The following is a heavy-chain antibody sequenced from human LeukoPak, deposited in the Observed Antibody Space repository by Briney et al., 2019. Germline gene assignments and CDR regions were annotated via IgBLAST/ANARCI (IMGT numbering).Heavy chain of an antibody. CDR3: ARLSIASRVRIFDY. J-gene: IGHJ4*02. CDR1: GVTMSNYY. V-gene: IGHV4-59*08. D-gene: IGHD6-6*01. CDR2: IYYSGST. Sequence: PSETLSLTCAASGVTMSNYYWSWIRQPPGKGLECIGHIYYSGSTNYKPSLKSRDTISLDTSKNQFYLKLSCVTAADTAVYYCARLSIASRVRIFDYWGQGTLVTVSS.